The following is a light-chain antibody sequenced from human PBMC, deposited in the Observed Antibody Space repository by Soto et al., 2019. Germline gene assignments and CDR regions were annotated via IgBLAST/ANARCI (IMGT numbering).Light chain of an antibody. CDR1: QSISSSY. Sequence: EIGLTQSPGTLSLSPGERATLSCRASQSISSSYFAWYQQKPGQAPRLLVYGVSSRATDVPDRFSGSGSGTDFTLTISRLEPEDFAVYYCQQYTDSRTFGQGTKVDI. CDR2: GVS. V-gene: IGKV3-20*01. CDR3: QQYTDSRT. J-gene: IGKJ1*01.